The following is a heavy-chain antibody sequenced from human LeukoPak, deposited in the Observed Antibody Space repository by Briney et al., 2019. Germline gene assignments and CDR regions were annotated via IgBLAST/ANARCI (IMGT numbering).Heavy chain of an antibody. CDR1: GGSISSYY. J-gene: IGHJ4*02. D-gene: IGHD6-19*01. CDR3: ARVTHDWYSSGWEFDY. V-gene: IGHV4-59*01. CDR2: IYYSGST. Sequence: TSETLSLTCTVPGGSISSYYWSWIRQPPGKGLEWIGYIYYSGSTNYNPSLKSRVTISVDTSKNQFSLKLSSVTAADTAVYYCARVTHDWYSSGWEFDYWGQGTLVTVSS.